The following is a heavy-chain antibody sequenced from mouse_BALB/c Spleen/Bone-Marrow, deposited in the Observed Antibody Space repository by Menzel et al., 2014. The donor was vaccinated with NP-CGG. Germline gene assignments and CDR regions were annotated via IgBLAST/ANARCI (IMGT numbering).Heavy chain of an antibody. CDR3: TSPQLGRDY. V-gene: IGHV1S81*02. CDR2: INPSNGRT. CDR1: GYTFTSYW. J-gene: IGHJ2*01. Sequence: QVQLQHPGAELVKPGASVKLSCKASGYTFTSYWMYWVKQRPGQGLEWIGEINPSNGRTDYNEKFKTKATLTVDSSSSTAYMQLSSLTSEDSAVYYCTSPQLGRDYWGQGTTLTVSS. D-gene: IGHD4-1*02.